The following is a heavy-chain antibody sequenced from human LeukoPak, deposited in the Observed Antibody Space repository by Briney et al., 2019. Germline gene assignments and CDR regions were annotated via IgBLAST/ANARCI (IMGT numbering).Heavy chain of an antibody. CDR1: GFTFSSYS. D-gene: IGHD2-2*01. Sequence: KPGGSLRLSCAASGFTFSSYSMNWVRQAPGKGLKWVSSISSSSSYIYYADSVKGRFTISRDNAKNSLYLQMNSLRAEDTAVYYCARDQGGVVVPAAITLNWFDPWGQGTLVTVSS. CDR2: ISSSSSYI. V-gene: IGHV3-21*01. CDR3: ARDQGGVVVPAAITLNWFDP. J-gene: IGHJ5*02.